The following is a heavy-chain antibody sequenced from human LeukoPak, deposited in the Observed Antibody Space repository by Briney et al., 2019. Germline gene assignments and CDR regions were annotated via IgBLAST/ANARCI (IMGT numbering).Heavy chain of an antibody. Sequence: SETLSLTCTVSGGSISSYYWSWIRQPPGKGLEWIGEINHSGSTNYNPSLKSRATISVDTSKNQFSLKLSSVTAADTAVYYCARAQRYGSGSYYYDYWGQGTLVTVSS. J-gene: IGHJ4*02. CDR3: ARAQRYGSGSYYYDY. D-gene: IGHD3-10*01. V-gene: IGHV4-34*01. CDR2: INHSGST. CDR1: GGSISSYY.